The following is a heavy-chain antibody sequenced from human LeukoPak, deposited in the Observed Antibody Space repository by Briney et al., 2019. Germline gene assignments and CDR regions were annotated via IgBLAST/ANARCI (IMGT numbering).Heavy chain of an antibody. CDR3: AKDWRYCSSTSCPMDHYFDY. J-gene: IGHJ4*02. CDR2: ISGSGGST. CDR1: GLTFTTYA. V-gene: IGHV3-23*01. Sequence: GGSLRLSCAASGLTFTTYAMTWVRQAPGKGLEWVSAISGSGGSTYYADSVKGRFTISIDNSKNTLYLQMSSLRAEDTAVYYCAKDWRYCSSTSCPMDHYFDYWGQGTLVTVSS. D-gene: IGHD2-2*01.